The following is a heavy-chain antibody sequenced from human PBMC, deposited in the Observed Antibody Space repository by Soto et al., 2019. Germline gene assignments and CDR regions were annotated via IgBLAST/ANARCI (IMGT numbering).Heavy chain of an antibody. V-gene: IGHV1-69*01. J-gene: IGHJ4*02. Sequence: QMQLVQSGASVKERGSSVKISCNTSGGTFNTYALTWVRQAPGQGLEWIGGIIPILGIKNVAQRFQGRVTLNADESLTTAYMEMTTLRSDDTAVSYCAKEAGDHWGQGTLVTVSS. CDR1: GGTFNTYA. CDR3: AKEAGDH. CDR2: IIPILGIK. D-gene: IGHD3-10*01.